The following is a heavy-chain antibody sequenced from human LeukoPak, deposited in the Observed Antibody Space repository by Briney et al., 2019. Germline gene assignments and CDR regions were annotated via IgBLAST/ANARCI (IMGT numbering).Heavy chain of an antibody. Sequence: ASVKVSCKASGYTFTCYYMHWVRHAPGQGLEWMGWINPNSGGTNYAQKFQGRVTMTRDTSISTAYMELSRLRSDDTAVYYCARDKGDMIVVGGAGDYWGQGTLVTVSS. CDR3: ARDKGDMIVVGGAGDY. J-gene: IGHJ4*02. CDR1: GYTFTCYY. CDR2: INPNSGGT. V-gene: IGHV1-2*02. D-gene: IGHD3-22*01.